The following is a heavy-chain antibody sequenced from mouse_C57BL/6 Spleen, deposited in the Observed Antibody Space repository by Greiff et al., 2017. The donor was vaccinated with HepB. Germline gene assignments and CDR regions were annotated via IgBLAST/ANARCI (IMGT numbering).Heavy chain of an antibody. CDR3: TRGGWFPFAMDY. CDR1: GFTFSSYA. Sequence: EVQRVESGEGLVKPGGSLKLSCAASGFTFSSYAMSWVRQTPEKRLEWVAYISSGGDYIYYADTVKGRFTISRDNARNTLYLQMSSLKSEDTAMYYCTRGGWFPFAMDYWGQGTSVTVSS. D-gene: IGHD3-3*01. V-gene: IGHV5-9-1*02. J-gene: IGHJ4*01. CDR2: ISSGGDYI.